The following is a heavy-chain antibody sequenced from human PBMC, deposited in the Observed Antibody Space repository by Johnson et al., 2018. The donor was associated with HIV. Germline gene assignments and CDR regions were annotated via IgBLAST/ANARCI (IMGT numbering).Heavy chain of an antibody. J-gene: IGHJ3*02. CDR1: GFTFSNFA. D-gene: IGHD5-12*01. CDR3: ARDRPSKWLRSNDDAFDI. V-gene: IGHV3-30-3*01. CDR2: ISYDGNNK. Sequence: QVQLVESGGGVVQPGRSLRLSCAASGFTFSNFALHWVRQAPGKGLEWVAIISYDGNNKYYADSVKGRFTISRDNSKNTLYMQMNSLKPEDTALYYCARDRPSKWLRSNDDAFDIWGQGTMVTVSS.